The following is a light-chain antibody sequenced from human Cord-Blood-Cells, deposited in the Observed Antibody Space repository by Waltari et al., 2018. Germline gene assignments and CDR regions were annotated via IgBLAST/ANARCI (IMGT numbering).Light chain of an antibody. Sequence: EIVLTQSPGTLSLSPGERATLSCRASQSVSSSYLARYQQKPGQAPRLRIYGASSRATVIPDRFSGSGSGTDFTLTISRLEPEDCAVYYCQQYGSSRTFGQGTKVEIK. CDR3: QQYGSSRT. J-gene: IGKJ1*01. CDR2: GAS. CDR1: QSVSSSY. V-gene: IGKV3-20*01.